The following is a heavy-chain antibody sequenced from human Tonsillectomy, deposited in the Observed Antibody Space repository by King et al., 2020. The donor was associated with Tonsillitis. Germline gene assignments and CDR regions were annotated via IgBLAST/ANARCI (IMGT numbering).Heavy chain of an antibody. J-gene: IGHJ5*02. Sequence: VKLVESGGVVVQPGGSLRLSCAASGFTFDDYTMHWVRQAPGKGLEWVSLISWDGGSTYYADSVKGRFTISRDNSKNSLYLQMNSLRTEDTALYYCAKGPRGRYWFDPWGQGTLVTVSS. CDR1: GFTFDDYT. V-gene: IGHV3-43*01. CDR3: AKGPRGRYWFDP. D-gene: IGHD3-16*01. CDR2: ISWDGGST.